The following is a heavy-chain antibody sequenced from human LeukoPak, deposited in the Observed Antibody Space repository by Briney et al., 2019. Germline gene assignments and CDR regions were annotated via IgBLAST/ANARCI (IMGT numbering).Heavy chain of an antibody. CDR2: ISYDGSNK. D-gene: IGHD3-3*01. Sequence: PGGSLRLSCADSGFTFSSYGMSWVRQAPGKGLEWVAVISYDGSNKYYADSVKGRFTISRDNSKNTLYLQMNSLRAEDTAVYYCARDTSGSWPHDYYYYMDVWGKGTTVTVSS. CDR3: ARDTSGSWPHDYYYYMDV. J-gene: IGHJ6*03. V-gene: IGHV3-30*03. CDR1: GFTFSSYG.